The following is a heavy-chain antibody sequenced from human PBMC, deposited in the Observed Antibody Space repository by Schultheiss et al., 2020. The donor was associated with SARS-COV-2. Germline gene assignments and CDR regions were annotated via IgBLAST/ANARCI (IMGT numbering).Heavy chain of an antibody. CDR3: ARVSVYYGSGSPLDY. J-gene: IGHJ4*02. CDR2: INPNSGGT. D-gene: IGHD3-10*01. Sequence: ASVKVSCKASGYTFTGYYMHWVRQAPGQGLEWMGWINPNSGGTNYAQKFHGRVTMTRDTSISTAYMELSRLRSDDTAVYYCARVSVYYGSGSPLDYWGQGTLVTVSS. CDR1: GYTFTGYY. V-gene: IGHV1-2*02.